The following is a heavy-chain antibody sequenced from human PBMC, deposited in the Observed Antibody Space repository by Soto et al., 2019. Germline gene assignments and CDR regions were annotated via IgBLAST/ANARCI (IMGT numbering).Heavy chain of an antibody. V-gene: IGHV4-59*08. CDR1: GGYLSSYY. CDR2: IYYSGST. Sequence: SETLSLTCTVSGGYLSSYYLSWIRQPPGKGLEWIGYIYYSGSTNYNPSLKSRVTISVDTSKNQFSLKLSSVTAADTAVYYCARRYGDAFDFWGQGTLVTVSS. D-gene: IGHD4-17*01. J-gene: IGHJ4*02. CDR3: ARRYGDAFDF.